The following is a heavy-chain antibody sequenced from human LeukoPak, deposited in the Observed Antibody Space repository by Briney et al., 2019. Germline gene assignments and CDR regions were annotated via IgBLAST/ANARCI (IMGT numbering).Heavy chain of an antibody. CDR3: ARLGYYDSSGYYRLRKPDAFDI. CDR1: GGSISSYY. D-gene: IGHD3-22*01. CDR2: IYTSGST. J-gene: IGHJ3*02. V-gene: IGHV4-4*07. Sequence: PSETLSLTCTVSGGSISSYYWSWIRQPAGKGLEWIGRIYTSGSTNYNPSLKSRVTISVDTSKNQFSLKLSSVTAADTAVYYCARLGYYDSSGYYRLRKPDAFDIWGQGTMVTVSS.